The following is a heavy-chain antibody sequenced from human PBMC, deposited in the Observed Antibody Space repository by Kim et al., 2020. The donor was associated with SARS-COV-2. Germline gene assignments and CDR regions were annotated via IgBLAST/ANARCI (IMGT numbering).Heavy chain of an antibody. D-gene: IGHD6-19*01. J-gene: IGHJ5*02. Sequence: KLQGRVTMTTDTSTSTAYMELRSLRSDDTAVYYCARGREQWLVQGHWFDPWGQGTLVTVSS. V-gene: IGHV1-18*01. CDR3: ARGREQWLVQGHWFDP.